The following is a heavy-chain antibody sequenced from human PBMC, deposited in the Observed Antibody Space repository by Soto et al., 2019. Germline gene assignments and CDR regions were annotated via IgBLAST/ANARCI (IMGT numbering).Heavy chain of an antibody. Sequence: QLQLQESGPGLVKPSETLSLTCTVSGGSISSSSYYWGWIRQPPGKGLEWIGSIYYSGSTYYNPSLKSRVTISVDTFKNQFSLKLGSVTAADTAVYYCARQSGYCSGGSCYSGYYFDYWGQGTLVTVSS. V-gene: IGHV4-39*01. CDR3: ARQSGYCSGGSCYSGYYFDY. CDR1: GGSISSSSYY. J-gene: IGHJ4*02. D-gene: IGHD2-15*01. CDR2: IYYSGST.